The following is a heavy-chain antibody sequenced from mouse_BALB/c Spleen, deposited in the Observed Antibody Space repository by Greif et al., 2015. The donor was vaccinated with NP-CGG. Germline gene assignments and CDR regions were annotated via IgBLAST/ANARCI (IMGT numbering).Heavy chain of an antibody. J-gene: IGHJ1*01. Sequence: VQLVESGAELVKPGTSVKLSCKASGYNFTSYWINWVKLRPGQGLEWIGGIYPGSGSTNYNEKFKSKATLTVDTSSSTAYMQLSSLASEDSALYYCARSTTATGIFDVWGAGTTVTVSS. CDR1: GYNFTSYW. V-gene: IGHV1-55*01. CDR3: ARSTTATGIFDV. CDR2: IYPGSGST. D-gene: IGHD1-2*01.